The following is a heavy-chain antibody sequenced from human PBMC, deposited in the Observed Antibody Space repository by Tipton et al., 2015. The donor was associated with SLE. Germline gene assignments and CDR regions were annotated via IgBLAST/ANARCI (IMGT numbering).Heavy chain of an antibody. CDR2: IDYSGST. CDR3: GTAPRGAYGLWWSV. J-gene: IGHJ4*02. V-gene: IGHV4-59*01. Sequence: LRLSCTVSGGSISGYYWSWIRQPPGTGLEWIGFIDYSGSTNYSPSLKSRVTISLDMSENQFSLTLSSVTAADTAVYYCGTAPRGAYGLWWSVWGQGTLVTVSS. CDR1: GGSISGYY. D-gene: IGHD2-21*01.